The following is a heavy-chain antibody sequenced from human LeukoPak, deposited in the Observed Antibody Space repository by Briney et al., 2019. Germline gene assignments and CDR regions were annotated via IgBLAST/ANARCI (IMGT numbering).Heavy chain of an antibody. CDR3: AKDWGYSSSWHDAFDI. CDR1: GFTFSSYA. D-gene: IGHD6-13*01. CDR2: ISGSGGST. Sequence: QPGGSLRLSCAASGFTFSSYAMSWVRQAPGKGLEWLTAISGSGGSTYYADSVKGRFTISRDNSKNTLYLQTNSLRAEDTAVYYCAKDWGYSSSWHDAFDIWGQGTMVTVSS. J-gene: IGHJ3*02. V-gene: IGHV3-23*01.